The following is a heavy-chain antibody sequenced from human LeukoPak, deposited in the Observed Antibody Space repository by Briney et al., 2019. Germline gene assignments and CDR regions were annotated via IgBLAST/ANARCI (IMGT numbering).Heavy chain of an antibody. CDR1: GFTFSSDW. V-gene: IGHV3-74*01. D-gene: IGHD1-26*01. J-gene: IGHJ4*02. CDR3: ARLATSTGSYVDY. Sequence: PGGSLRLSCAASGFTFSSDWMHWVRQAPGKGLVWVSRINSDGSSTTYADSVKGRFTISRDNSKNTLYLQMNSLRAEDTAVYYCARLATSTGSYVDYWGQGTLVTVSS. CDR2: INSDGSST.